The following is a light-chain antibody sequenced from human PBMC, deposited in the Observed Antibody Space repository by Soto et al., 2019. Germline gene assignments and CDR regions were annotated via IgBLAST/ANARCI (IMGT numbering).Light chain of an antibody. V-gene: IGLV1-40*01. CDR1: SANIGAGYD. J-gene: IGLJ1*01. CDR2: GNN. Sequence: QSVLTQPPSMSGVPGQRVTISCTGTSANIGAGYDVHWYQQLPGMAPKLLIYGNNKRPSGVPDRFSGSKSGTSASLAITGLQAEDEADYYCQSYDSTLSGLYVLGTGTKLTVL. CDR3: QSYDSTLSGLYV.